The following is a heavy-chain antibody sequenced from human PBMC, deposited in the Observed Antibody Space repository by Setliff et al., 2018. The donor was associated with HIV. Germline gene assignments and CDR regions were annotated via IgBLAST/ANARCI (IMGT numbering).Heavy chain of an antibody. CDR1: GFTFNSYW. Sequence: GSLRLSCVASGFTFNSYWMYWVRQAPGKGLVCVSRVNNDGTDTIYADSVKGRFTISRDNAKSTVYLQMNSLRAEDTAVYYCAKDNTWIPNGFDYWGQGTLVTVSS. J-gene: IGHJ4*02. V-gene: IGHV3-74*01. CDR3: AKDNTWIPNGFDY. D-gene: IGHD5-18*01. CDR2: VNNDGTDT.